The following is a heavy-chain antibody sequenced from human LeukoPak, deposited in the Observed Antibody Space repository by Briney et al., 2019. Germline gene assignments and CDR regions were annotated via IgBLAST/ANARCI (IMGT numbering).Heavy chain of an antibody. V-gene: IGHV4-31*03. CDR2: ICYNGIT. CDR1: GGSISNSAYY. D-gene: IGHD4-17*01. J-gene: IGHJ4*02. CDR3: ARKKDNGDYHIDY. Sequence: PSETLSLTCTVSGGSISNSAYYWTWIRQHPGKGPEWIAYICYNGITYYNPSLKSRVIISVDTSKNQFSLQLSSVTAADTAIYYCARKKDNGDYHIDYWGQGTLVTVFS.